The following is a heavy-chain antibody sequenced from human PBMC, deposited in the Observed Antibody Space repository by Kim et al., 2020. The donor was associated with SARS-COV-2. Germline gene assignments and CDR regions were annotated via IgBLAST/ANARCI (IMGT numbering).Heavy chain of an antibody. D-gene: IGHD3-22*01. CDR2: ISYDGSNK. CDR1: GFTFSSYG. V-gene: IGHV3-30*18. CDR3: AKEPSNFDYYDSSGFDY. J-gene: IGHJ4*02. Sequence: GGSLRLSCAASGFTFSSYGMHWVRQAPGKGLEWVAVISYDGSNKYYADSVKGRFTISRDNSKNTLYLQMNSLRAEDTAVYYCAKEPSNFDYYDSSGFDYWGQGTLVTVSS.